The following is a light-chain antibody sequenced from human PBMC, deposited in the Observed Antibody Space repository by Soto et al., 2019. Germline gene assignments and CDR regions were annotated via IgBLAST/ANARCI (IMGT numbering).Light chain of an antibody. V-gene: IGKV3-11*01. CDR2: DAS. Sequence: EIVLTQSPAILSMSPGERATLSCRASQSVSSYFAWYQQKPGQAPRLLIYDASNRATGVPAKFSGSGSGPDFTLTISSLEPEDFAVYSCTQRRYWPVTFGQGTKVAIK. J-gene: IGKJ1*01. CDR3: TQRRYWPVT. CDR1: QSVSSY.